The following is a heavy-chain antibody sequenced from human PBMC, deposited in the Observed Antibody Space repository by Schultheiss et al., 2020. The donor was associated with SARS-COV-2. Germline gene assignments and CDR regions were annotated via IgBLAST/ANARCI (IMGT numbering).Heavy chain of an antibody. J-gene: IGHJ4*02. CDR3: ARDRSPLGDYNAYFDY. Sequence: GESLKISCAASGFTFSSYGMHWVRQAPGKGLEWVSAISGSGGSTYYADSVKGRFTISRDNSKNTLYLQMNSLRAEDTAVYHCARDRSPLGDYNAYFDYWGQGTLVTVSS. CDR1: GFTFSSYG. D-gene: IGHD4-17*01. V-gene: IGHV3-23*01. CDR2: ISGSGGST.